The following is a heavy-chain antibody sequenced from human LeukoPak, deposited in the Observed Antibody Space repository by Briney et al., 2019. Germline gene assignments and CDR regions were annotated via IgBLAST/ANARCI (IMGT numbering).Heavy chain of an antibody. J-gene: IGHJ3*02. CDR3: ARELREHGVYDN. Sequence: GGSLRLSRAASVLTDSSNYMSWVRQAPGKGLGWVSEIYSGGSTYYAASVKSRFSISIDKSKNTVYLQMNSLRAEDTAVYYCARELREHGVYDNWGQGTMVTVSS. CDR2: IYSGGST. V-gene: IGHV3-53*01. CDR1: VLTDSSNY. D-gene: IGHD1-26*01.